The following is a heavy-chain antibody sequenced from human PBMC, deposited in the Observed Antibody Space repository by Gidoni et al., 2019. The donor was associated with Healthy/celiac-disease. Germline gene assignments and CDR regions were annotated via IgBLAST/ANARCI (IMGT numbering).Heavy chain of an antibody. V-gene: IGHV4-61*01. J-gene: IGHJ4*02. CDR3: ARGARMATINDY. D-gene: IGHD5-12*01. Sequence: QVQLQESGPGLVKPSETLSLTCTFSGGPVSSGSYYWSWIRQPPGKGLEWIGYIYYSGSTNYNPSLKSRVTISVDTSKNQFSLKLSSVTAADTAVYYCARGARMATINDYWGQGTLVTVSS. CDR1: GGPVSSGSYY. CDR2: IYYSGST.